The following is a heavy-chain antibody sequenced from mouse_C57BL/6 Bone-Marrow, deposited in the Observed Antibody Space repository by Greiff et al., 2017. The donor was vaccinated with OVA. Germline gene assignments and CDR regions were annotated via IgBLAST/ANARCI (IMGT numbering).Heavy chain of an antibody. V-gene: IGHV1-50*01. Sequence: QVQLQQPGAELVKPGASVKLSCKASGYTFTSYWMQWVKQRPGQGLEWIGEIDPSDSYPNYNQQFKGKATLTVDTSSSTAYMQLSILTSEDSAVYYCARPVWLRYFDVWGTGTTVTVSS. D-gene: IGHD2-2*01. CDR1: GYTFTSYW. CDR3: ARPVWLRYFDV. J-gene: IGHJ1*03. CDR2: IDPSDSYP.